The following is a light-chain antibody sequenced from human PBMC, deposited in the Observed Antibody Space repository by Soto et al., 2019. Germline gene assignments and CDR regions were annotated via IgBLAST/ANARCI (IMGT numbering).Light chain of an antibody. CDR2: AAS. J-gene: IGKJ2*01. V-gene: IGKV1-39*01. CDR3: QQSYSTLYT. Sequence: DIQMTQSPSSLSASVGDRVTITCRASQSISSYLNWYQQKPGKAPKLLIYAASSFQSGVPSRFSGSGSGTDLTLTISSLQPEEFATYYCQQSYSTLYTFGQGTKLEIK. CDR1: QSISSY.